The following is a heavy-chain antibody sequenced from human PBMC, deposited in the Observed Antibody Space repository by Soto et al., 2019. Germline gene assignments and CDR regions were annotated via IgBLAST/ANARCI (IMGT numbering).Heavy chain of an antibody. CDR2: IYHNWST. Sequence: SETLSLTCAVSGGSISSTNWWSWVRQPPGKGLEWIGEIYHNWSTNYNPSLKSRVTISVDKSKNQFSLKLNSVTAADTAIYYCASTSNSSPLGSWGQGTLVTVSS. D-gene: IGHD6-6*01. V-gene: IGHV4-4*02. CDR3: ASTSNSSPLGS. CDR1: GGSISSTNW. J-gene: IGHJ5*02.